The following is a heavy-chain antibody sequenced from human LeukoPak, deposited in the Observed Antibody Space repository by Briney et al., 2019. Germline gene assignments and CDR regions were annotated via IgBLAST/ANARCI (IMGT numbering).Heavy chain of an antibody. CDR1: GGSCSNYY. J-gene: IGHJ6*03. D-gene: IGHD1-7*01. CDR3: ARRWNYGRNYYIDV. CDR2: INDSGRI. V-gene: IGHV4-34*01. Sequence: SETLSLTCAVYGGSCSNYYWSWMRQPPGKGLEWIGEINDSGRINYNPSLMSRVTVSVDTSKNQFSLRLTSVTATDTAVYYCARRWNYGRNYYIDVWGNGATVSVSS.